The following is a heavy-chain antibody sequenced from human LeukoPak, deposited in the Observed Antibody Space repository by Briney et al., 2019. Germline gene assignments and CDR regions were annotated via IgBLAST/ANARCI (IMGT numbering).Heavy chain of an antibody. CDR3: ARGGCSSTSCYTGGFDY. Sequence: SETLSLTCAVYGGSFSGYYWSWIRQPPGKGLEWVGEINHSGSTNYNPSLKSRVTISVATYKDQFSLKLRSVTAADKAVYYCARGGCSSTSCYTGGFDYWGQGTLVTVSS. J-gene: IGHJ4*02. CDR1: GGSFSGYY. CDR2: INHSGST. D-gene: IGHD2-2*02. V-gene: IGHV4-34*01.